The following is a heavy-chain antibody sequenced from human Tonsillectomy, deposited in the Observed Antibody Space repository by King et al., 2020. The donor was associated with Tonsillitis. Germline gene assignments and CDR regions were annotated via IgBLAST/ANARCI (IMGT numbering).Heavy chain of an antibody. Sequence: VQLVESGGGLVQPGGSLRLSCAASGFTFSSYWMSWVRQAPGKGLEWVANIKQDGSEEYYVDSVKGRFTISRDNAKNSLYMQMNRLSAEDTAVYYCARVSSGWSYYFDSWGQGTLVTVSS. V-gene: IGHV3-7*01. D-gene: IGHD6-19*01. CDR3: ARVSSGWSYYFDS. J-gene: IGHJ4*02. CDR2: IKQDGSEE. CDR1: GFTFSSYW.